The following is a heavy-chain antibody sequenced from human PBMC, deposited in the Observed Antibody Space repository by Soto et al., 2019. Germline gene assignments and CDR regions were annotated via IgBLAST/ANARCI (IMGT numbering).Heavy chain of an antibody. CDR2: IYYSGST. D-gene: IGHD1-20*01. CDR3: ARDVYNWSAYYYYGMDV. CDR1: GGSISSGDYY. V-gene: IGHV4-30-4*01. Sequence: QVQLQESGPGLVKPSQTLSLTCTVSGGSISSGDYYWSWMRQPPGKGLERIGYIYYSGSTYYNPSLKSRVTISVDTSKNQFSLKLSSVTAADTAVYYCARDVYNWSAYYYYGMDVWGQGTTVTVSS. J-gene: IGHJ6*02.